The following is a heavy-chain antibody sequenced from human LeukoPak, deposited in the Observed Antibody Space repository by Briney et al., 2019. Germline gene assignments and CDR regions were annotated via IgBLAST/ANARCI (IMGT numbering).Heavy chain of an antibody. V-gene: IGHV3-53*05. D-gene: IGHD3-9*01. Sequence: GGSLRLSCTVSGFTVSSNSMSWVRQAPGKGLEWVSFIYSDNTHYSDSVKGRFTISRDNSKNTLYLQMNSLRSDDTAVYYCARDSIRGRLGPILRYFDWLLGDPFDYWGQGTLVTVSS. J-gene: IGHJ4*02. CDR1: GFTVSSNS. CDR3: ARDSIRGRLGPILRYFDWLLGDPFDY. CDR2: IYSDNT.